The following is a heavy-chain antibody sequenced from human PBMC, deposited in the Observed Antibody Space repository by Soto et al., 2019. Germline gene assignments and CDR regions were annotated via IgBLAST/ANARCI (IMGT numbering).Heavy chain of an antibody. CDR1: GFTFSSYA. D-gene: IGHD1-26*01. Sequence: EVQLLESGGGLVQPGGFLRLSCAASGFTFSSYAMRWVRQAPGKGLEWVSSISGSSDSTYYADSVKGRFTISRDNSKNTLYLQMNSLRAEDTAVYYCARRGSGNYYDYWGQGTLVTVSS. CDR3: ARRGSGNYYDY. J-gene: IGHJ4*02. CDR2: ISGSSDST. V-gene: IGHV3-23*01.